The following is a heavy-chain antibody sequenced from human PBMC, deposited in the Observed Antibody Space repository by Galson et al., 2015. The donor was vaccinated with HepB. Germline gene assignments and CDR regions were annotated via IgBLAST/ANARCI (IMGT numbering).Heavy chain of an antibody. J-gene: IGHJ4*02. V-gene: IGHV3-48*01. D-gene: IGHD6-19*01. CDR1: GFTFSSYN. CDR2: ISSSSSTI. CDR3: ARFGWLARESDY. Sequence: SLRLSCAASGFTFSSYNMNWVRQAPGKGLEWVSYISSSSSTIYYADSVKGRFTISRDNPKNTLYLQMGSLRTEDMGVYYCARFGWLARESDYWGQGTLVTVSS.